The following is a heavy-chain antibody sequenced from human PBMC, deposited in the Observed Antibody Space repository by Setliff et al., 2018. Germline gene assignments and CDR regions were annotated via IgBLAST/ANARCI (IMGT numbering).Heavy chain of an antibody. J-gene: IGHJ5*02. CDR3: ARGRIHDSSDYIGNWFDP. Sequence: GGSLRLSCEGSGFTFSTCRMHWVRQAPGKGLEWVAVTWDDGGNKYHADSVKGRFTISRDNSKNTLYLQMNSLRPDDTAVYFCARGRIHDSSDYIGNWFDPWGQGTLVTVSS. D-gene: IGHD3-22*01. CDR2: TWDDGGNK. CDR1: GFTFSTCR. V-gene: IGHV3-33*08.